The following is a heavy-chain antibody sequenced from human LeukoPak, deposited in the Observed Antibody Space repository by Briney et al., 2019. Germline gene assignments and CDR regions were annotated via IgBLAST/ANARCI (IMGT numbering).Heavy chain of an antibody. J-gene: IGHJ4*02. CDR3: ARRTYDFWSGYHDRGAFDY. D-gene: IGHD3-3*01. V-gene: IGHV4-39*01. CDR1: GGSISSSSYY. CDR2: IYYSGIT. Sequence: PSETLSLTCTVSGGSISSSSYYWVWLRPPPGKGRVWFGTIYYSGITYYNPFLKRRVTISVDPSKNQFALELSSVTAEDTAVYSCARRTYDFWSGYHDRGAFDYWGQGTLVTVSS.